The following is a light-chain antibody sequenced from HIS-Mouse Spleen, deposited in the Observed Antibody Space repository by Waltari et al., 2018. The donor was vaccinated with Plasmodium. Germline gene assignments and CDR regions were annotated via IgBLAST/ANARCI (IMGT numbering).Light chain of an antibody. J-gene: IGKJ2*01. CDR1: QSFSSSY. CDR3: QQYGSSPPYT. Sequence: EIVLTQSPGTLSLSPGERATLSCRASQSFSSSYLAWYQQKPGQAPRLLIYGASSRATGIPDRFSGSGSGTDFTLIISRLEPEDFAVYYCQQYGSSPPYTFGQGTKLEIK. CDR2: GAS. V-gene: IGKV3-20*01.